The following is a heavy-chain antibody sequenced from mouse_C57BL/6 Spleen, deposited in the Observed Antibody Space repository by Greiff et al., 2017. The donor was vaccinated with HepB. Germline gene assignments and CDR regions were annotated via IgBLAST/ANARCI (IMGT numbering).Heavy chain of an antibody. CDR3: ARGGGTRAWFAY. J-gene: IGHJ3*01. CDR2: INPYNGGT. CDR1: GYTFTDYY. Sequence: EVQLQQSGPVLVKPGASVKMSCKASGYTFTDYYMNWVKQSHGKSLEWIGVINPYNGGTSYNQKFKGKATLTVDKSSSTAYMELNSLTSEDSAVYYCARGGGTRAWFAYWGQGTLVTVSA. V-gene: IGHV1-19*01. D-gene: IGHD3-3*01.